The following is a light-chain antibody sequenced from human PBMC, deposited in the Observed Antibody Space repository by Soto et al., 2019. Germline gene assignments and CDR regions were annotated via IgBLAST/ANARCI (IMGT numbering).Light chain of an antibody. CDR2: GAS. CDR3: QQYGASPQT. Sequence: EIGLTHSPGTLSLSPGEIATLSCRASQSVSSDYLAWFQQKPGQAPRLLIYGASRRATGIPDRFSGSGSGTDFTLNISRLEPEDVAVYYCQQYGASPQTFGQGTRV. J-gene: IGKJ1*01. V-gene: IGKV3-20*01. CDR1: QSVSSDY.